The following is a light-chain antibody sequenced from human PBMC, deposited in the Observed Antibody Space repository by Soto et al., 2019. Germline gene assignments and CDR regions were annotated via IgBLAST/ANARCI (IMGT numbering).Light chain of an antibody. V-gene: IGLV1-40*01. Sequence: QLVLTQPPSVSGAPGQRVTISCTGSSSNIGAGYDVHWYQQLPGTAPKLHIYGNSNRPSGVPDRFSGSKSGTSASLAIIGLQAEDEADYYCQSYDSSLSAVVFGGGTKLTVL. CDR2: GNS. CDR1: SSNIGAGYD. J-gene: IGLJ2*01. CDR3: QSYDSSLSAVV.